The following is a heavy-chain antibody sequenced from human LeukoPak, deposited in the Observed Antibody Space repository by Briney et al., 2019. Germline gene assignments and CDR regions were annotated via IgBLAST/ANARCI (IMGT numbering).Heavy chain of an antibody. CDR2: IKRKTDGGTT. V-gene: IGHV3-15*01. CDR1: GFTFDDYG. CDR3: TTLGAFDY. J-gene: IGHJ4*02. D-gene: IGHD4/OR15-4a*01. Sequence: PGGSLRLSCAASGFTFDDYGMSWVRQAPGKGLEWVGRIKRKTDGGTTDYAAPVKGRFSISRDDSKNTLYLQMNSLKTEDTAVYYCTTLGAFDYWGLGTLVTVSS.